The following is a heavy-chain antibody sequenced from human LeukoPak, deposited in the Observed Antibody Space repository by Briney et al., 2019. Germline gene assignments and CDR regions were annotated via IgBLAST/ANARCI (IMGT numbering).Heavy chain of an antibody. Sequence: SETLSLTCAVYGGSFSGYQWSWVRQPPGKGLEWTGEINHSGVADYNPSLKSRVTISLDTSKNQFSLRLRSVTAADTAMYYCAKILRYYGSGSYGYWGQGTLVTVSS. CDR1: GGSFSGYQ. D-gene: IGHD3-10*01. CDR3: AKILRYYGSGSYGY. CDR2: INHSGVA. V-gene: IGHV4-34*01. J-gene: IGHJ4*02.